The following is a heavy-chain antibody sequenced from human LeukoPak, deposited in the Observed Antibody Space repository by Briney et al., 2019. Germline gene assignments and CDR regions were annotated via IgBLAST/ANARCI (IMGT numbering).Heavy chain of an antibody. V-gene: IGHV3-48*03. D-gene: IGHD2-15*01. CDR2: ISSGGGTM. Sequence: PGGSLRLSCAASGLTFSSYEMNWVRQAPGKGLEWVSYISSGGGTMFYADSVKGRFTISRDNAKNSLYLQIYSLRAEDTANYYCARGGSTYSRRYFDYWGQGTLVTVSS. J-gene: IGHJ4*02. CDR3: ARGGSTYSRRYFDY. CDR1: GLTFSSYE.